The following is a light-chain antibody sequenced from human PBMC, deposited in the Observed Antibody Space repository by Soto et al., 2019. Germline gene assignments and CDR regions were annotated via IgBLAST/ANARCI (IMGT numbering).Light chain of an antibody. CDR3: AAWDDSLSGVV. CDR1: NSNIGSNN. Sequence: QSVLTQPPSTSGTPGQRVTISCSGSNSNIGSNNVNWYQQFPGTAPKLLIYTNNQRPSGVPDRFSGSKSGTSASLAISGLQSEDEADYYCAAWDDSLSGVVFGGGTKLTVL. V-gene: IGLV1-44*01. CDR2: TNN. J-gene: IGLJ2*01.